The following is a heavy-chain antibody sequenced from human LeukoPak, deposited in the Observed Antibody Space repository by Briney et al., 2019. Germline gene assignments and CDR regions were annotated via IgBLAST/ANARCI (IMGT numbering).Heavy chain of an antibody. CDR2: ISSSSSYI. Sequence: GGSLRLSCAASGFTFSSHSMNWVRQAPGKGLEWVSSISSSSSYIYYADSVKGRFTISRDNAKNSLYLQMNSLRAEDTAVYYCARDRPGIAAADIDYWGQGTLVSVSS. CDR3: ARDRPGIAAADIDY. D-gene: IGHD6-13*01. CDR1: GFTFSSHS. V-gene: IGHV3-21*01. J-gene: IGHJ4*02.